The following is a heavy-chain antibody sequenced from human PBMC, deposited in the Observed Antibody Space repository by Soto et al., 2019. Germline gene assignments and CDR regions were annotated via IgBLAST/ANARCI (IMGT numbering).Heavy chain of an antibody. CDR2: IYYSGST. CDR1: GGSISSYY. V-gene: IGHV4-59*01. CDR3: ARIGVYDFWSGPTLYYGMDV. J-gene: IGHJ6*02. Sequence: SETLSLTCTVSGGSISSYYWSWIRQPPGKGLEWIGYIYYSGSTNYNPSLKSRVTISVDTSKNQFSLKLSSVTAADTAVYYCARIGVYDFWSGPTLYYGMDVWGQGTTVTVSS. D-gene: IGHD3-3*01.